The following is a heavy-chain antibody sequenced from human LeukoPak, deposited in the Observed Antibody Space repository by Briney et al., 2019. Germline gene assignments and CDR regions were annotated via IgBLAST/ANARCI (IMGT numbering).Heavy chain of an antibody. CDR3: AKDPDTYSRDDY. V-gene: IGHV3-33*06. CDR1: GFTFSSYG. CDR2: IWYDGSNK. Sequence: GGSLRLSCAASGFTFSSYGMHWVRQAPGKGLEWVAVIWYDGSNKYYADSVKGRFTIPRDNPKNTLYLQMNSLRAEDTAVYYCAKDPDTYSRDDYWGQGTLVTVSS. D-gene: IGHD6-13*01. J-gene: IGHJ4*02.